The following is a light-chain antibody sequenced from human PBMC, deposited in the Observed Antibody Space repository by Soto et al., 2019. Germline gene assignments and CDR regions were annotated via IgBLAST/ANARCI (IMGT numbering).Light chain of an antibody. Sequence: DIQLTQSPSFLSASVRDRVTITCRASKDICTSLAWYKHRPGKAPKDLITAAYTSQSEVPPRFSGSGSGTEFTLTISSLQPEDLATYYCQQLNTYPLTFGGGTKVEI. J-gene: IGKJ4*02. CDR3: QQLNTYPLT. CDR1: KDICTS. CDR2: AAY. V-gene: IGKV1-9*01.